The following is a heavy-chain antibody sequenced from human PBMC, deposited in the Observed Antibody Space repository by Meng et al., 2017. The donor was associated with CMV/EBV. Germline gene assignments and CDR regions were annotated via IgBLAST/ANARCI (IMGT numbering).Heavy chain of an antibody. D-gene: IGHD4-17*01. CDR2: TRNKANSYTT. J-gene: IGHJ4*02. CDR1: GFTFSDHY. CDR3: ARLHDYDDPRGDY. V-gene: IGHV3-72*01. Sequence: GGSLRLSCAASGFTFSDHYMDWVRQAPGKGLEWVGRTRNKANSYTTEYAASVKGRFTISRDDSKNSLYLQMNSLKTEDTAVYYCARLHDYDDPRGDYWGQGTLVTVSS.